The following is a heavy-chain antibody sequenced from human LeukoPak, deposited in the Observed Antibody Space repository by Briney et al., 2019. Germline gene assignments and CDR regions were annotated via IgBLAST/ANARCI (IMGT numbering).Heavy chain of an antibody. CDR3: ARDLLGIAAAGTTDDY. D-gene: IGHD6-13*01. V-gene: IGHV1-2*02. J-gene: IGHJ4*02. Sequence: ASVKVSCKASGYTFTGYYMHWVRQAPGQGLEWMGWINPNSGGTNYAQKFQGRVTMTRDTSISTAYMELSRLRSDDTAVYYCARDLLGIAAAGTTDDYWGQGTLVTVSS. CDR2: INPNSGGT. CDR1: GYTFTGYY.